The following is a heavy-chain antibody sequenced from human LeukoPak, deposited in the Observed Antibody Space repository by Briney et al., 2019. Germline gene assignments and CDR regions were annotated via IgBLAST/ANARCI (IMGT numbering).Heavy chain of an antibody. D-gene: IGHD6-19*01. Sequence: SETLSLTCSVSGGSIRSNNFSWDWIRQPPRKGLEWIGSFSYGGTTYFNPSLKSRVTMSVDTSKNQFSLKVTAVTAADKAVYYCARRTAVARTAHFDYWGQGILVTVSS. J-gene: IGHJ4*02. CDR2: FSYGGTT. CDR1: GGSIRSNNFS. V-gene: IGHV4-39*01. CDR3: ARRTAVARTAHFDY.